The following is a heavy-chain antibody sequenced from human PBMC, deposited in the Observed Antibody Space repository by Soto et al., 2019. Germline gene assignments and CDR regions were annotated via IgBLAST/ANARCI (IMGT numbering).Heavy chain of an antibody. D-gene: IGHD3-10*01. CDR2: IRNKANSYAT. CDR1: GFTFSGSS. CDR3: ARDSGWPILNFDN. Sequence: GGSLRLSCAASGFTFSGSSVHWVRQASGKGLEWVGRIRNKANSYATAYAASVRGRFTISRDDSKNTAFLQMNSLNTEDTAVYFCARDSGWPILNFDNWGQGTPVTVSS. V-gene: IGHV3-73*01. J-gene: IGHJ4*02.